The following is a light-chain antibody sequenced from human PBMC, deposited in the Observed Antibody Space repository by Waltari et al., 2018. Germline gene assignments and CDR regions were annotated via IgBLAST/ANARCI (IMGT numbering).Light chain of an antibody. CDR3: QQSYSFTRT. J-gene: IGKJ1*01. Sequence: IQMTQTHPSLPASVGHRVTITCRASQTISRYLNWYQQKPGRAPNLLIYAASSLQSGVPSRFSGSGSGRDFTLIITSLQPEDFATYYCQQSYSFTRTFGQGTKVEIK. V-gene: IGKV1-39*01. CDR2: AAS. CDR1: QTISRY.